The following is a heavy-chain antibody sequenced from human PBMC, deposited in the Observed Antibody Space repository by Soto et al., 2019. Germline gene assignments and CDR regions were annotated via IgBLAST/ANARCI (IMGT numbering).Heavy chain of an antibody. CDR3: AKALIAPYYYYGMDV. J-gene: IGHJ6*02. CDR1: GFTFSNYA. Sequence: PGGSLRLSCAASGFTFSNYAMSWVRQAPGKGLEWVSTLSGGGGDTYYADSVKGRFTISRDNSKNTLYLQMNSLRAEDTAIYYCAKALIAPYYYYGMDVWGQGTTVTVSS. CDR2: LSGGGGDT. V-gene: IGHV3-23*01.